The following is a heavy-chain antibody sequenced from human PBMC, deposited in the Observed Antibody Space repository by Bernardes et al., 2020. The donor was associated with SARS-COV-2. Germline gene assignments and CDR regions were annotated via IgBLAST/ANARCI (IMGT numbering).Heavy chain of an antibody. CDR2: ISGSVGTT. Sequence: GSLRLSCAASGFTFSSYAMSWVRQAPGKGLEWVSSISGSVGTTFYADSVKGRFTISRDNSKNTLFLQMNSLRAEDTALYYCAKFLAGSSPHRTGAVTYFDYWGQGTLVTVSS. D-gene: IGHD1-26*01. J-gene: IGHJ4*02. CDR1: GFTFSSYA. CDR3: AKFLAGSSPHRTGAVTYFDY. V-gene: IGHV3-23*01.